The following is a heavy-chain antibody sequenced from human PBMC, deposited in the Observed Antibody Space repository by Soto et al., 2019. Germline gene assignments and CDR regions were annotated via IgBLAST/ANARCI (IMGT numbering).Heavy chain of an antibody. J-gene: IGHJ6*02. V-gene: IGHV3-7*03. CDR1: GFTFSSYW. Sequence: LRLSCAASGFTFSSYWMSWVRQAPGKGLEWVANIKQDGSEKYYVDSVKGRFTISRDNAKNSLYLQMNSLRAEDTAVYYCARVSAYYDILTGYPDYYYYYGMDVWGQGTTVTVSS. CDR3: ARVSAYYDILTGYPDYYYYYGMDV. D-gene: IGHD3-9*01. CDR2: IKQDGSEK.